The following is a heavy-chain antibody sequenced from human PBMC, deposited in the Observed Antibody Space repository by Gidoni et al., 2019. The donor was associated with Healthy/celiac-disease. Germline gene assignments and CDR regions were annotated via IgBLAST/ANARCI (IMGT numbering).Heavy chain of an antibody. J-gene: IGHJ6*02. D-gene: IGHD3-3*01. CDR1: GFPFSSYA. CDR2: RSYDGSNK. CDR3: AREFGVVIETYSYYYGMDV. V-gene: IGHV3-30-3*01. Sequence: QVQLVESVGGVVQPGRSLRLSCAASGFPFSSYAMHWVRQAPGKGLEWVAVRSYDGSNKYYADSVKGRFTISRDNSKNTLYLQMNSLRAEDTAVYYCAREFGVVIETYSYYYGMDVWGQGTTVTVSS.